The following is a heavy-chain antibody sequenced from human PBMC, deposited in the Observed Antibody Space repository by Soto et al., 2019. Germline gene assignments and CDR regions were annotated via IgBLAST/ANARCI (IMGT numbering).Heavy chain of an antibody. Sequence: GGSLRLSCAASGFTFDDYAMHWVRQAPGKGLEWVSGISWNSGSIGYADSVKGRFTISRDNAKNSLYLQMNSLRAEDTALYYCAKGLRLRRALFDYWGQGTLVTVSS. V-gene: IGHV3-9*01. CDR2: ISWNSGSI. CDR1: GFTFDDYA. J-gene: IGHJ4*02. CDR3: AKGLRLRRALFDY. D-gene: IGHD2-15*01.